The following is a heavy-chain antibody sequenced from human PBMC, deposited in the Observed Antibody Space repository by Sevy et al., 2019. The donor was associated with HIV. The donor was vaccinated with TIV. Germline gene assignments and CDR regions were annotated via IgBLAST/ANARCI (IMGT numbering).Heavy chain of an antibody. CDR1: GFTIDDHA. Sequence: GGSLRLSCAASGFTIDDHAMHWVRQAPGKGLEWVSGISWNSGSIGYADSVQGRFTISRYNAKNSLYLQMNSLRAEDTALYYCDIDIMEMATTSFDYWGQRTLVTVSS. V-gene: IGHV3-9*01. CDR3: DIDIMEMATTSFDY. D-gene: IGHD5-12*01. J-gene: IGHJ4*02. CDR2: ISWNSGSI.